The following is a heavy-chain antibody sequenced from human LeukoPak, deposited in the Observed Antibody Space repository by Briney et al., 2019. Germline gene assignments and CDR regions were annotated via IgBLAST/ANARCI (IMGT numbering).Heavy chain of an antibody. V-gene: IGHV3-48*01. J-gene: IGHJ4*02. D-gene: IGHD1-26*01. CDR3: AKDSPTLLGARDY. CDR2: ISDGSSTI. Sequence: GGSLRLSCAASGFTFSNYNLNWVRQAPGKGLEWVSYISDGSSTIYYADSVKGRFTISRDNSKNTLYLQMNSLRAEDTAVYYCAKDSPTLLGARDYWGQGTLVTVSS. CDR1: GFTFSNYN.